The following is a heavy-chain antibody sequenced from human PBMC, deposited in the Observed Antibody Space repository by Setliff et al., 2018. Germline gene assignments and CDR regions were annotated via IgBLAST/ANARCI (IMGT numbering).Heavy chain of an antibody. CDR1: RFTFSNYW. J-gene: IGHJ4*02. CDR2: IKEDGSEK. D-gene: IGHD7-27*01. Sequence: PGGSLRLSCAASRFTFSNYWMSWVRQAPGKGLEWVANIKEDGSEKYYVDSVKGRFTISRDNAKNSLDLQMNNLRDEDTAVYYCIDGRNRAWGVYWGQGTLVTVSS. CDR3: IDGRNRAWGVY. V-gene: IGHV3-7*01.